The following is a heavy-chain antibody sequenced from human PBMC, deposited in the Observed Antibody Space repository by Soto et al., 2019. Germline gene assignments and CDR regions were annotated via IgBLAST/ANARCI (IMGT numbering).Heavy chain of an antibody. Sequence: QVQLVQSGAEVKKPGSSVKVSCKASGGTFSSYAISWVRQAPGQGLEWMGGIIPIFGTANYAQNFRGRFTNTADESKSTAYMQLSSLRSEDTAVYYCARVGSGYYFDFDYWGQGTLVTVSS. J-gene: IGHJ4*02. CDR1: GGTFSSYA. D-gene: IGHD3-22*01. CDR2: IIPIFGTA. CDR3: ARVGSGYYFDFDY. V-gene: IGHV1-69*12.